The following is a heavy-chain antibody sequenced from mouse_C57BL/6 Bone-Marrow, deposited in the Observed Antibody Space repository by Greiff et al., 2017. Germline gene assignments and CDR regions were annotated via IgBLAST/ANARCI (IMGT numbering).Heavy chain of an antibody. CDR2: ISNGGGST. CDR1: GFTFSDYY. D-gene: IGHD1-2*01. J-gene: IGHJ3*01. Sequence: EVKLVESGGGLVQPGGSLKLSCAASGFTFSDYYMYWVRQTPEKRLEWVAYISNGGGSTYYPDTVKGRFTISRDNAKNTLYLQMSRLKSEDTAMYYCARRFYGEGFAYWGQGTLVTVSA. CDR3: ARRFYGEGFAY. V-gene: IGHV5-12*01.